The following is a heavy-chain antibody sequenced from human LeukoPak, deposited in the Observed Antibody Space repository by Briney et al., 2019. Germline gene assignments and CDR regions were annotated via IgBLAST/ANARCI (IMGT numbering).Heavy chain of an antibody. V-gene: IGHV4-31*03. CDR2: IYYSGST. CDR1: GGSISSGGYY. CDR3: ASGQLWASDAFDI. D-gene: IGHD5-18*01. J-gene: IGHJ3*02. Sequence: SQTLSLTCTVSGGSISSGGYYWSWIRQHPGKGLEWIGYIYYSGSTYYNPSLKSRVTISVDTSKNQFSLKLSSVTAADTAVYYCASGQLWASDAFDIWGQGTMVTVSS.